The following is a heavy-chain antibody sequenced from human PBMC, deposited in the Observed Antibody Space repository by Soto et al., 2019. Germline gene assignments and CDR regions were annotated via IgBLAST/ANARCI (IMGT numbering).Heavy chain of an antibody. CDR3: AAGADIAAAGTFIY. D-gene: IGHD6-13*01. CDR1: GFTFTSSA. J-gene: IGHJ4*02. CDR2: IVVGSGNT. Sequence: QMQLVQSGPEVKKPGTSVKVSCKASGFTFTSSAVQWVRQARGQRLEWIGWIVVGSGNTNYAQKFQERVTITRDMSTSTAYMELSSLRSEDTAVYYCAAGADIAAAGTFIYWGPGTLVTVSS. V-gene: IGHV1-58*01.